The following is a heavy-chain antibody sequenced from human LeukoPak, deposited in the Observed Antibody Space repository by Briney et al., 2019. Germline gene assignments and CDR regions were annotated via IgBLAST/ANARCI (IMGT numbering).Heavy chain of an antibody. CDR2: IRSKANSYAT. CDR1: GFTFSGSA. V-gene: IGHV3-73*01. J-gene: IGHJ4*02. CDR3: TRSSGSGVD. D-gene: IGHD3-10*01. Sequence: GGSLRLSCAASGFTFSGSAMHWVRQASGKGLEWVGRIRSKANSYATAYAASVKGRFTISRDDSKNTAYLQMNSLKTEDTAAYYCTRSSGSGVDWGQGTLVTVSS.